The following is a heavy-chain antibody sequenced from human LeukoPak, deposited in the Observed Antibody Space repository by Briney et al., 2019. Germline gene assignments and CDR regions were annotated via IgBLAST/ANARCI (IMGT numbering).Heavy chain of an antibody. CDR3: AREVGYSDY. V-gene: IGHV3-30*04. CDR2: ISSDGTKK. J-gene: IGHJ4*02. Sequence: GRSLPLSCAASRFTFNNYAVNWVRQAPGKGLDWVAIISSDGTKKYYADSVTGRFTISRDNSKNTVFLQMNSLRDEDTAIYYCAREVGYSDYWGQGTLATVSA. CDR1: RFTFNNYA. D-gene: IGHD5-12*01.